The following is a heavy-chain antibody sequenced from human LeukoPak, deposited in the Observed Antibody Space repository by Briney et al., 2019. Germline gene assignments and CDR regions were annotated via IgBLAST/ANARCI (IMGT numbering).Heavy chain of an antibody. CDR1: EFIFRNYD. CDR3: ARGPSGYHNT. J-gene: IGHJ4*02. Sequence: TGGSLRLSCVASEFIFRNYDMSWVRQAPGKGLELVSVISGSGASTHYADSVKGRFTISRDNSKNTLYLQMNSLRAEDTAVYYCARGPSGYHNTGGQGTLVTVSS. D-gene: IGHD5-12*01. V-gene: IGHV3-23*01. CDR2: ISGSGAST.